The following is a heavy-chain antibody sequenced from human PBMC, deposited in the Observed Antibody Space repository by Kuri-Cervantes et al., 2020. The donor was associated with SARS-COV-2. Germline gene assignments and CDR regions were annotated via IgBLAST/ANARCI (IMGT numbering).Heavy chain of an antibody. D-gene: IGHD3-22*01. CDR1: GFTVSSNY. CDR3: TTDPSPPYYYDSSGYSGY. J-gene: IGHJ4*02. V-gene: IGHV3-15*01. Sequence: LSLTCAASGFTVSSNYMSWVRQAPGKGLEWVGRIKSKTDGGTTDYAAPVKGRFTISRDDSKNTLYLQMNSLKTEDTAVYYCTTDPSPPYYYDSSGYSGYWGQGTLVTVSS. CDR2: IKSKTDGGTT.